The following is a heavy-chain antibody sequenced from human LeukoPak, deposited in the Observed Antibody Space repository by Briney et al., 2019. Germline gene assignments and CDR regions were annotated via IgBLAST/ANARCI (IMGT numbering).Heavy chain of an antibody. Sequence: GGSLRFSCAASGFTFSTYEMNWVRQAPGKGLEWVSYISSSGSAIYYADSVKGRFTISRDNAKNSLYLQMNSLRAEDTAVYYCARDRGDGYGMDVWGQGTTVTVSS. D-gene: IGHD5-12*01. CDR3: ARDRGDGYGMDV. CDR1: GFTFSTYE. J-gene: IGHJ6*02. CDR2: ISSSGSAI. V-gene: IGHV3-48*03.